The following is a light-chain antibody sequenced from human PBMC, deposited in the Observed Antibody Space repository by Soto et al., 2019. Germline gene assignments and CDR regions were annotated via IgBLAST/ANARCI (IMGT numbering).Light chain of an antibody. J-gene: IGKJ5*01. Sequence: DIQLTQSPSFLSASVGDRVTITCRASPGISSSLAWYQQKPGKAPNLRLYAASTLQTGVPSRFSGSGSETDFTRAISSLQPEDFATYFCQHLYAYPLDFGQGTRLDIK. CDR2: AAS. CDR1: PGISSS. V-gene: IGKV1-9*01. CDR3: QHLYAYPLD.